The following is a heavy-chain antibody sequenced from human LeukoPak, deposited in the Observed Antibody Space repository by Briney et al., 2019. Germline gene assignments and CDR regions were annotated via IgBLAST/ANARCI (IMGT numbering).Heavy chain of an antibody. V-gene: IGHV5-10-1*01. J-gene: IGHJ3*02. Sequence: GESLKISCKGSGYSFTSYWISWVRQMPGKGLEWMGRIDPSDSYTNYSPPFQGHVTISVDKSISTAYLQWSSLKASDTAIYYCAKGRMTTVTTEDGFDIWGQGTMVTVSS. D-gene: IGHD4-17*01. CDR2: IDPSDSYT. CDR1: GYSFTSYW. CDR3: AKGRMTTVTTEDGFDI.